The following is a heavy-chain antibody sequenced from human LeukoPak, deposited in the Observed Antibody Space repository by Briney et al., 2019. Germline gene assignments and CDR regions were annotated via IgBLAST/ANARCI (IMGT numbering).Heavy chain of an antibody. J-gene: IGHJ4*02. CDR3: ARSYYDFWSGYLGY. CDR2: ISGSGGST. V-gene: IGHV3-23*01. CDR1: GFTFSSYA. Sequence: GGSLRLSCAASGFTFSSYAMSWVRQAPGKGLEWVSAISGSGGSTYYADSVKGRFTISRDNAKNSLYLQMNSLRAEDTAVYYCARSYYDFWSGYLGYWGQGTLVTVSS. D-gene: IGHD3-3*01.